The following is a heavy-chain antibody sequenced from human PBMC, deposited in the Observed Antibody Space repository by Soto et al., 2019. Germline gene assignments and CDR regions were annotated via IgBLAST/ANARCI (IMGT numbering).Heavy chain of an antibody. CDR1: GGTVSSYA. CDR3: AGGSGLSASDI. V-gene: IGHV1-69*12. CDR2: IIPIFGTA. Sequence: QVQLVQSGAEVKKPGSSGKVSCKAFGGTVSSYAYSWVRQAPGQGLELMGGIIPIFGTAKYAQKFQGRVTITADESTSAAYMELSSLRSEDTAVYYCAGGSGLSASDIWGQETMVTVS. J-gene: IGHJ3*02. D-gene: IGHD3-10*01.